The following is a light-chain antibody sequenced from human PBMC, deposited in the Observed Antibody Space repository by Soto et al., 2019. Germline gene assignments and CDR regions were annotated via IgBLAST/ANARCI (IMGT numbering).Light chain of an antibody. CDR3: AAWDDSLIGFYV. V-gene: IGLV1-44*01. J-gene: IGLJ1*01. CDR2: SNN. Sequence: QSVLTQPPSASGTPGQRVTISCSGSSSNIGSNTVNWYQQLPGTAPKLLIYSNNQRPSGVPDRFSGSKSGTSASLAISGLQSEDEADYYCAAWDDSLIGFYVFGTGTKVTVL. CDR1: SSNIGSNT.